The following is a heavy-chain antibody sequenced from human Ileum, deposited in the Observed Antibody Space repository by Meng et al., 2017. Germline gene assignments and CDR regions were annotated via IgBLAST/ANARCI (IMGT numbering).Heavy chain of an antibody. D-gene: IGHD3-16*02. CDR2: VFYSGST. Sequence: QVHLQESGPALVKPSETLSLASTVSGDSLVTHYWSWIRQPPGKGLEWIGYVFYSGSTNYNPSLKSRVAISVDTSKNQVSLKLTSVTAADTAVYYCARSFHESSWGSYRYLFGLWGQGALVTVSS. J-gene: IGHJ4*02. CDR1: GDSLVTHY. V-gene: IGHV4-59*11. CDR3: ARSFHESSWGSYRYLFGL.